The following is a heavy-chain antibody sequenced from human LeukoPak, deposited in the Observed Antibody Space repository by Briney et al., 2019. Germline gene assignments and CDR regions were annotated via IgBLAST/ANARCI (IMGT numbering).Heavy chain of an antibody. Sequence: GGSLRLSCAASGFTFSSYSMNWVRQAPGKGLEWVSYISSSSSTIYYADSVKGRFTISRDNAKNSLYLQMNSLRAEDTAVYYCARIGVVPAAIPTVDYWGQGTLVTVSS. V-gene: IGHV3-48*01. CDR2: ISSSSSTI. CDR1: GFTFSSYS. D-gene: IGHD2-2*02. CDR3: ARIGVVPAAIPTVDY. J-gene: IGHJ4*02.